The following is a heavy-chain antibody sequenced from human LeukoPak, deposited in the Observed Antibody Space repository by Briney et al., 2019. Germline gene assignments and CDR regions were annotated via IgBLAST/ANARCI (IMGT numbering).Heavy chain of an antibody. CDR3: ARSYGSGSYYNANWFDP. J-gene: IGHJ5*02. CDR2: ISSSGSTI. CDR1: GFTFSSYE. D-gene: IGHD3-10*01. Sequence: PGGSLRLSCAASGFTFSSYEMNWVRQAPGKGLEWVSYISSSGSTIYYADSVKGRFTISRDNAKNSLYLQMNSMRAEDTAVYYCARSYGSGSYYNANWFDPWGQGTLLTVSS. V-gene: IGHV3-48*03.